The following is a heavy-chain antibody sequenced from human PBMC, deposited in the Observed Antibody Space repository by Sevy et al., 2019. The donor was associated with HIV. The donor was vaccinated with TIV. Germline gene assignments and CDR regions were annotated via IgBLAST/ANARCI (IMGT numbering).Heavy chain of an antibody. CDR1: GYTFTNYG. D-gene: IGHD2-21*01. V-gene: IGHV1-18*01. J-gene: IGHJ5*02. Sequence: KAGPPVKVSCKASGYTFTNYGISWVRQAPGQGLEWMGWISAYNGNTNYAQKLQDRVTMTTDTSTSTAYMELRSLRSDDTAIYYCARDFVVGSSGPNWFDPWGQGTLVTVSS. CDR3: ARDFVVGSSGPNWFDP. CDR2: ISAYNGNT.